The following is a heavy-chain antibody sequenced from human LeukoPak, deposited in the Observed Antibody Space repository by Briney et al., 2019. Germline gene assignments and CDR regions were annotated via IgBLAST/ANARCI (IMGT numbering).Heavy chain of an antibody. CDR3: ARGKDYYDSSGYPY. CDR1: GGSISSYY. Sequence: PSETLSLTCTVSGGSISSYYWSWIRQPPGKGLEWVGYIYYSGSTNYNPSLKSRVTISVDTSKNQFSLKLSSVTAADTAVYYCARGKDYYDSSGYPYWGQGTLVTVSP. D-gene: IGHD3-22*01. V-gene: IGHV4-59*01. J-gene: IGHJ4*02. CDR2: IYYSGST.